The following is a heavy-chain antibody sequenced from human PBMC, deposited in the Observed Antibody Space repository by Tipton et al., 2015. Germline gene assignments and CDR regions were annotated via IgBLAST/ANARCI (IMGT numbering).Heavy chain of an antibody. D-gene: IGHD2-15*01. J-gene: IGHJ5*02. V-gene: IGHV4-59*01. CDR2: IYYSGST. CDR1: GGSISHYY. CDR3: ARGGNNWFDP. Sequence: TLSLTCTVSGGSISHYYWSWIRQPPGKGLEWLGHIYYSGSTNYNPSLKSRVTMSVDTSKNQFSLKLTSVNAADTAVYYCARGGNNWFDPWGQGTLVTVSS.